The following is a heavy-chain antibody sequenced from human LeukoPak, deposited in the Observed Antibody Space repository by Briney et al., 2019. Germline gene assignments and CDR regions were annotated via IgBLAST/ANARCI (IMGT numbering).Heavy chain of an antibody. CDR1: GFTVSSNS. CDR3: ARRDTTGWYHHFDY. CDR2: LYNGGGA. J-gene: IGHJ4*02. Sequence: PGGSLRLSCAASGFTVSSNSMTWARQAPGKGLEWVSILYNGGGANYADSVKGRFTISRDNSRNTLFLQMNSLRAEDTAVYYCARRDTTGWYHHFDYWGQGTLVTVSS. D-gene: IGHD6-19*01. V-gene: IGHV3-53*01.